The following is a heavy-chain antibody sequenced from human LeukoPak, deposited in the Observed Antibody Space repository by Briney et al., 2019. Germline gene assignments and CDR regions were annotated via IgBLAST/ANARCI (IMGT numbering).Heavy chain of an antibody. CDR1: RFTFSNAW. V-gene: IGHV3-15*01. CDR3: TTWDYVDY. CDR2: IKSNVNGGTI. J-gene: IGHJ4*01. D-gene: IGHD1-26*01. Sequence: GGSQRLSCVGSRFTFSNAWMSWVRQAPGKGLEWVGRIKSNVNGGTIDYAPPVKGRFIISRDDSKDTLYLHMSSLKIEDTAVYYCTTWDYVDYWGQGTVVTVSS.